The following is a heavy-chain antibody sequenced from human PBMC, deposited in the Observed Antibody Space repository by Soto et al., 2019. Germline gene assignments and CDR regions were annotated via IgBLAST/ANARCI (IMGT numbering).Heavy chain of an antibody. CDR2: IYYNGNT. CDR3: ASYSNFFDS. CDR1: GGSISSGDYY. D-gene: IGHD2-21*01. V-gene: IGHV4-30-4*01. Sequence: QVQLQESGPGRVKPSQTLSLTCTVSGGSISSGDYYWSWVRQPPGKALEWIGYIYYNGNTYYNPSLKCRVTISVDTAKNQFSLQLSSVTAADTAVYFCASYSNFFDSWGQGALVTVSS. J-gene: IGHJ4*02.